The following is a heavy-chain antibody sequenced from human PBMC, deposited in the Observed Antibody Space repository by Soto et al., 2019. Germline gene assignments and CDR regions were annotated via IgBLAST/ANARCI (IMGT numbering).Heavy chain of an antibody. Sequence: SETLSLTCTVSGGSISSYYWSWIRQAPGKGLEWIGYIHYSGSTNYNPSLKSRVTISVDKSKNQYLLKVNSVTAADTAVYYCARLTSGWYSYWGQGTRVTVSS. CDR2: IHYSGST. V-gene: IGHV4-59*08. CDR3: ARLTSGWYSY. D-gene: IGHD6-19*01. CDR1: GGSISSYY. J-gene: IGHJ4*02.